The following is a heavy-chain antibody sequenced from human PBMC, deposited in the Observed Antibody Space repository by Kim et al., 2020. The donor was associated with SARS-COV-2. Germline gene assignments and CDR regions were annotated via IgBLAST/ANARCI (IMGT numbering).Heavy chain of an antibody. D-gene: IGHD6-13*01. J-gene: IGHJ5*02. Sequence: SETLSLTCTVSGGSISSYYWSWIRQPPGKGLEWIGYIYYSGSTNYNPSLKSRVTISVDTSKNQFSLKLSSVTAADTAVYYCARGLQQLEAVRLYNWFDPWGQGTLV. CDR2: IYYSGST. CDR3: ARGLQQLEAVRLYNWFDP. V-gene: IGHV4-59*01. CDR1: GGSISSYY.